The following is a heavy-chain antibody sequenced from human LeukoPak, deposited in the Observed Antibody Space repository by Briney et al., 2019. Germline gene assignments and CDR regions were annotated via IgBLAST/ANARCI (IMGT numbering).Heavy chain of an antibody. CDR1: GGTFSSYA. CDR2: IIPIFGTA. V-gene: IGHV1-69*06. J-gene: IGHJ3*02. CDR3: AVYSYDASDAFDI. Sequence: GASVKVSCKASGGTFSSYAISWVRQAPGQGLEWMGGIIPIFGTANYAQKFQGRVTITADKSTSTAYMELSSLRSEDTAVYYCAVYSYDASDAFDIWGQGTMVTVSS. D-gene: IGHD5-18*01.